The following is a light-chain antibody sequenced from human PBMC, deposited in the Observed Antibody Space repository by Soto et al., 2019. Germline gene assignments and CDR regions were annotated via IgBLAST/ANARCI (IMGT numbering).Light chain of an antibody. Sequence: QSVLAQPRSVSGSPGQSVAISCTGTSSDVGGYNYVSWYQQHPGKAPKLMIYDVSKRPSGVPDRFSGSKSGNTASLTISGLQAEDGVDYYCCSYAGSYTFVFGTGTKVTVL. J-gene: IGLJ1*01. V-gene: IGLV2-11*01. CDR1: SSDVGGYNY. CDR2: DVS. CDR3: CSYAGSYTFV.